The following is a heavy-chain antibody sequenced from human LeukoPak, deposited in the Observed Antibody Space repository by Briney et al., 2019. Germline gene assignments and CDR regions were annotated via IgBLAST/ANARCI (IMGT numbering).Heavy chain of an antibody. CDR3: AKDLSGSQTGLVDY. CDR2: ISWNSGSI. J-gene: IGHJ4*02. Sequence: PGGSLRLSCAASGFTFDDYAMHWVRQAPGKGLEWVSGISWNSGSIGYADSVKGRFTISRDNAKNSLYLQMNSLRAEDTALYYCAKDLSGSQTGLVDYWGQGTLVTVSS. D-gene: IGHD1-26*01. CDR1: GFTFDDYA. V-gene: IGHV3-9*01.